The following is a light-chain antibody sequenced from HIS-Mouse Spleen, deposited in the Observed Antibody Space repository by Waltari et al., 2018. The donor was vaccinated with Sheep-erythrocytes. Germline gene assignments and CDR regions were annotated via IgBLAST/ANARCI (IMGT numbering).Light chain of an antibody. J-gene: IGLJ2*01. CDR2: QDS. CDR1: KLGDKY. CDR3: QAWDSSTAV. Sequence: SYELTQPPSVSVSPGQTASIPCSGDKLGDKYACWYQQKPCQSPVLVIYQDSKRPSGIPERFSGSNSGNTATLTISGTQAMDEADYYCQAWDSSTAVFGGGTKLTVL. V-gene: IGLV3-1*01.